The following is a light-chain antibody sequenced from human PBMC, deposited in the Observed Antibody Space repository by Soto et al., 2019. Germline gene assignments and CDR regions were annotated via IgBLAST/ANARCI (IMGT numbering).Light chain of an antibody. CDR1: SSDVGGYNY. V-gene: IGLV2-14*01. CDR2: EVS. Sequence: QSALTQPASVSGSPGQSITISCTGTSSDVGGYNYVSWYQQHPGKAPKLMIYEVSNRPSRVSNRFSGSKSGNTASLTISGLQAEDEADYYCSSYTSSSTVVFGGGTNVTVL. J-gene: IGLJ2*01. CDR3: SSYTSSSTVV.